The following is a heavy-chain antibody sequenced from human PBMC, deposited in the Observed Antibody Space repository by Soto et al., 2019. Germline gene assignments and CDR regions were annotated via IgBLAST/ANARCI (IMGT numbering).Heavy chain of an antibody. CDR1: GFPFSTYS. D-gene: IGHD2-2*01. CDR3: ARAPQLVAPAATGFDS. V-gene: IGHV3-48*02. Sequence: EVELVESGGGLVQPGGSLRLSCAASGFPFSTYSMSWVRQAPGKGLEWISYISASTLTTFYADSVKGRFTISRDTTQNSVYLQMNSVTDEDTAVYYCARAPQLVAPAATGFDSWGQGTLVTVSS. CDR2: ISASTLTT. J-gene: IGHJ4*02.